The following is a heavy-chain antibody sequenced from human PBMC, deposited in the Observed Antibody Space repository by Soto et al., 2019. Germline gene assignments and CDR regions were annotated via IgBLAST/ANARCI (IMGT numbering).Heavy chain of an antibody. J-gene: IGHJ5*02. D-gene: IGHD6-19*01. CDR1: GFTFSSYA. V-gene: IGHV3-23*01. CDR3: ARTQWLDNWFDP. Sequence: LRLSCAASGFTFSSYAMSWVRQAPGKGLEWVSAISGSGGGTYYADSVKGRFTISRDNSKNTLHLQMNSLRAEDTAVYYCARTQWLDNWFDPWGQGTLVTVSS. CDR2: ISGSGGGT.